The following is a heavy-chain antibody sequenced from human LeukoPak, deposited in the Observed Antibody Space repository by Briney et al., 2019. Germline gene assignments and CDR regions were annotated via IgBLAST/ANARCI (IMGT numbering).Heavy chain of an antibody. CDR3: ARRDGPFDY. J-gene: IGHJ4*02. V-gene: IGHV4-39*01. Sequence: SETLSLTCTVSGGSISSSSYYWGWIRQPPGKGLEWIGSIYYSGSTYYDPSLKSRVTISVDTSKNQFSLKLSSVTAADTAVYSCARRDGPFDYWGQGTLVTVSS. D-gene: IGHD2-8*01. CDR1: GGSISSSSYY. CDR2: IYYSGST.